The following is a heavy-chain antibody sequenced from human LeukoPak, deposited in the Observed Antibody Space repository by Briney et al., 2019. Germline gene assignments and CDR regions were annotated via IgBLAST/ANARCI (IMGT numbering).Heavy chain of an antibody. CDR2: INPNSGGT. CDR1: GYTFTGYF. CDR3: ARDLSSTSNWELDY. D-gene: IGHD1-26*01. J-gene: IGHJ4*02. V-gene: IGHV1-2*06. Sequence: ASVKVSCKASGYTFTGYFMHWVRQAPGQGLEWMGRINPNSGGTNYAQNFQGGVTMTRDTSISTAYMDLSRLTSDDTAAYYCARDLSSTSNWELDYWGQGTLVTVSS.